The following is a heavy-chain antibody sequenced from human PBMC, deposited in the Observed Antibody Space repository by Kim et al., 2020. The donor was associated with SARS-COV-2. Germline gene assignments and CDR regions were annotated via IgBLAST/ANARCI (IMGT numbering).Heavy chain of an antibody. CDR2: IIPIFGTA. Sequence: SVKVSCKASGGTFSSYAISWVRQAPGQGLEWMGGIIPIFGTANYAQKFQGRVTITADESTSTAYMELSSLRSEDTAVYYCARDLLHDLRGELFDPWGQGTLVTVSS. CDR3: ARDLLHDLRGELFDP. D-gene: IGHD1-7*01. J-gene: IGHJ5*02. CDR1: GGTFSSYA. V-gene: IGHV1-69*13.